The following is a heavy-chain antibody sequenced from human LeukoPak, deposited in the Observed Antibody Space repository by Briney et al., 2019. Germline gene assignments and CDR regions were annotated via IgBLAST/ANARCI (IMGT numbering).Heavy chain of an antibody. V-gene: IGHV3-23*01. CDR2: ISGNGDST. CDR1: GLTFSSYA. J-gene: IGHJ4*02. CDR3: ANTFNFDY. Sequence: GGSLRLSCAASGLTFSSYAMSWVRQAPGKGLEWVSGISGNGDSTYYADSVKGRFSISRDNSKNTLYLQMNSLRAEDTAVYYCANTFNFDYWGQGTLVTVSS.